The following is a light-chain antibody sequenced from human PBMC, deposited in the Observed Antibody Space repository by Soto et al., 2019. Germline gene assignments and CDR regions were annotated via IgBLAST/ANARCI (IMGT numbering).Light chain of an antibody. J-gene: IGKJ3*01. CDR3: QQSYSTLFT. CDR2: AAS. Sequence: DIQMTQSPSSLSASVGDRVTITCRASQSISSYLNWYQQKPGKAPKLLIYAASSLQSGVPSRFSGSGSGTDFTLTISSLQPEYFATYSCQQSYSTLFTFGPRTKVDIK. CDR1: QSISSY. V-gene: IGKV1-39*01.